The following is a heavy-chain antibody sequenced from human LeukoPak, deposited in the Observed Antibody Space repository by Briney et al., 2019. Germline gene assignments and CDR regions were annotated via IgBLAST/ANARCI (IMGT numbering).Heavy chain of an antibody. J-gene: IGHJ5*02. D-gene: IGHD1-7*01. V-gene: IGHV6-1*01. CDR1: GDSVSSNSAA. CDR2: TYYMSKWYN. CDR3: ARSHWNYDNWFDP. Sequence: SWTLSLTCAISGDSVSSNSAAWNWTRQSPSRGLEWLGRTYYMSKWYNDYAVSVKSRITINPETSKNQFSLQLKSVTPEDTAVYYCARSHWNYDNWFDPCGQGALLADSS.